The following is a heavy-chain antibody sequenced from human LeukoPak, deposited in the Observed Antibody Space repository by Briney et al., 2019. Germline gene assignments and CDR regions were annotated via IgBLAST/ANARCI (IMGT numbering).Heavy chain of an antibody. V-gene: IGHV4-38-2*01. D-gene: IGHD2-8*01. CDR2: IYHSGST. CDR3: ARGHLYRATKTPFDY. CDR1: GYSISSGYY. Sequence: SETLSLTCAVSGYSISSGYYWGWIRQPPGKGLEWIGSIYHSGSTYYNPSVKSRVTISVDTSKNQFSLKLSSVTAADTAVYYCARGHLYRATKTPFDYWGQGTLVTVSS. J-gene: IGHJ4*02.